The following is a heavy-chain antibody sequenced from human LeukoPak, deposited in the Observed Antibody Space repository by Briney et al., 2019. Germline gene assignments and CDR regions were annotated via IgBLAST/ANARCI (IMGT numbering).Heavy chain of an antibody. CDR2: IYYSGST. Sequence: PSETLSLTCTASGGSISSYYWSWIRQPPGKGLEWIGYIYYSGSTNYNPSLKSRVTISVDTSKNQFSLKLSSVTAADTAVYYCASLPSGSYSNYWGQGTLVTVSS. D-gene: IGHD1-26*01. J-gene: IGHJ4*02. V-gene: IGHV4-59*12. CDR3: ASLPSGSYSNY. CDR1: GGSISSYY.